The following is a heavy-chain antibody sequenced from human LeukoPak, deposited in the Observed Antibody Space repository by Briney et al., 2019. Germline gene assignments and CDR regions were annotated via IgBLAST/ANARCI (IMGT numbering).Heavy chain of an antibody. J-gene: IGHJ6*01. Sequence: SETLSLTCAVYGGSFSGYYLSWIRQPPGKGLEWIGEINHSGSTNYNPSLKSRVTISVDKSKNQFSLKMSTVTAADTAVYYCARCRSSSWYIGYYYYGMDVWGQGTTVTVPS. CDR3: ARCRSSSWYIGYYYYGMDV. V-gene: IGHV4-34*01. CDR1: GGSFSGYY. CDR2: INHSGST. D-gene: IGHD6-13*01.